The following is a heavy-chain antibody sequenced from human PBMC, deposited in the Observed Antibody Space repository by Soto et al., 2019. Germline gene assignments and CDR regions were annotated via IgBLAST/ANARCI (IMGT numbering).Heavy chain of an antibody. Sequence: GASVKVSSKASGYTFTSYYMHWVRQAPGQGLEWMGIINPSGGSTSYAQKFQGRVTMTRDTSTSTVYMELSSLRSEDTAVFYCARDRADTAMVLDYWGQGTLVTVSS. V-gene: IGHV1-46*03. D-gene: IGHD5-18*01. CDR3: ARDRADTAMVLDY. CDR2: INPSGGST. J-gene: IGHJ4*02. CDR1: GYTFTSYY.